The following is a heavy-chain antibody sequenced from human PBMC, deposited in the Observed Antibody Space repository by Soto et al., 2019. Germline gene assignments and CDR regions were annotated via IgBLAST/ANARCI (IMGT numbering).Heavy chain of an antibody. J-gene: IGHJ6*03. D-gene: IGHD5-18*01. CDR1: GYTFTGYY. CDR2: INPNSGGT. Sequence: ASVQVSCKASGYTFTGYYMHWARSAPGQGLEWMGWINPNSGGTNYAQKFQGWVTMTRDTSISTAYMELSRLRSDDTAVYYCARNGYSYGPLYYYYMDVWGKGTTVTVSS. V-gene: IGHV1-2*04. CDR3: ARNGYSYGPLYYYYMDV.